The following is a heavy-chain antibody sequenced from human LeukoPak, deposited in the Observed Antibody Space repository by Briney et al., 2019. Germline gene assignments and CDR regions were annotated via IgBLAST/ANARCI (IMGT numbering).Heavy chain of an antibody. CDR2: IIPIFGTA. J-gene: IGHJ5*02. D-gene: IGHD2-2*01. CDR1: GGTFSSYA. V-gene: IGHV1-69*13. CDR3: AREDCSSTSCYPRGWFDP. Sequence: SVKVSCKASGGTFSSYAISWVRQAPGQGLEWMGGIIPIFGTANYAQKFQGRVTITADESTSTAYMELSSLRSEDTAVYYCAREDCSSTSCYPRGWFDPWGQGTLVTVSS.